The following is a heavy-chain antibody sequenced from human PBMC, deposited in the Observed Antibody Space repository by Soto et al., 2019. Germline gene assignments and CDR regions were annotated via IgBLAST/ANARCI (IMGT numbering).Heavy chain of an antibody. CDR2: IYHSGTT. D-gene: IGHD6-13*01. CDR3: RSSNSISGLYWYLDL. J-gene: IGHJ2*01. V-gene: IGHV4-4*02. CDR1: GGSINSSDW. Sequence: QVQLQESGPGLVKPSGTLSLTCAVSGGSINSSDWWSWVRQPPGKGLEWIGEIYHSGTTHYNPSLQIRVTISLDKSKTQFSLKLSSVTAADAAVYYCRSSNSISGLYWYLDLWGRGTLVTVSS.